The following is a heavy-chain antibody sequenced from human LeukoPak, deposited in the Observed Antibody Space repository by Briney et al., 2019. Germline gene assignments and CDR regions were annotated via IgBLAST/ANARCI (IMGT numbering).Heavy chain of an antibody. Sequence: KASETLFLTCTVSGGSISSYYWSWIRQPPGKGLEWIRYIYYSGSTNYNPSLKSRVTISVDTSKNQFSLKLSSVTAADTAVYYCARDRYDSSGYYLFDYWGQGTLVTVSS. CDR1: GGSISSYY. V-gene: IGHV4-59*01. J-gene: IGHJ4*02. CDR3: ARDRYDSSGYYLFDY. D-gene: IGHD3-22*01. CDR2: IYYSGST.